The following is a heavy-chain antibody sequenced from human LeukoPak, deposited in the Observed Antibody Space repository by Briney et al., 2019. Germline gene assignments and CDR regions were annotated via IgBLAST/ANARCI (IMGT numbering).Heavy chain of an antibody. J-gene: IGHJ4*01. V-gene: IGHV3-23*01. Sequence: GGSLRLSCAASGFTFSNSAMSWVRQAPGKGLEWVSTLSGSGLTTYYADSVKGRFTIARDNSKNTLYLQMNSLRAEDTAVYYCAKGIYSSGWSYFDYWGHGTLVTVSS. CDR1: GFTFSNSA. CDR2: LSGSGLTT. CDR3: AKGIYSSGWSYFDY. D-gene: IGHD6-19*01.